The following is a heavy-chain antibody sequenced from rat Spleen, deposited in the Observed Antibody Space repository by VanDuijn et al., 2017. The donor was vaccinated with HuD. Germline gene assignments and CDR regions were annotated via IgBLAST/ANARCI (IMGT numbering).Heavy chain of an antibody. CDR1: GFTFSNYD. J-gene: IGHJ2*01. D-gene: IGHD4-3*01. V-gene: IGHV5-25*01. CDR3: ARHVSIRGTDYFDY. Sequence: EVQLVESGGGLVQPGRSLKLSCAASGFTFSNYDMAWVRQAPTKGLEWVASISPSGGSTYYRDSVKGRFTISRDNAKSTLYLQMDSLRSEDTATYYCARHVSIRGTDYFDYWGQGVMVTVSS. CDR2: ISPSGGST.